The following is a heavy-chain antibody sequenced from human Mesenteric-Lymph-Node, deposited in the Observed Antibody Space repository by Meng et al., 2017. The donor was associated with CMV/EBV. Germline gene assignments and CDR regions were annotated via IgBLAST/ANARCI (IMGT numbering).Heavy chain of an antibody. Sequence: GESLKISCAASGFTFSTYWMYWVRQAPGKGLVWVSRINGDGTNTAYADSVKGRFTISRDNAKNTLYLQMNSLRAEDTAVYYCARGRYYALDVWGQGTTVTVSS. CDR1: GFTFSTYW. J-gene: IGHJ6*02. CDR2: INGDGTNT. CDR3: ARGRYYALDV. V-gene: IGHV3-74*01.